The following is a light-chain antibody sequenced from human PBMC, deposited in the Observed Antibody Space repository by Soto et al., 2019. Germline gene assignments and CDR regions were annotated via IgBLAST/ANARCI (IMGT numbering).Light chain of an antibody. CDR1: NSDIGSYSH. Sequence: QSALTQPASVSGSPGQSITISCTGTNSDIGSYSHVAWYQQYPGKTPKLIIYEVSYRPSGVSHRSSGSKSGITASLTISGLQAEDEADYYCISYTGSDTSYVFGTGTKVTVL. J-gene: IGLJ1*01. CDR2: EVS. CDR3: ISYTGSDTSYV. V-gene: IGLV2-14*01.